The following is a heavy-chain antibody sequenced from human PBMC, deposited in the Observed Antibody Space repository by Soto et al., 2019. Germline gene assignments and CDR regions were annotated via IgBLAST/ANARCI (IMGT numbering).Heavy chain of an antibody. J-gene: IGHJ4*02. CDR3: VAYSGSYGRHLDY. V-gene: IGHV5-51*01. D-gene: IGHD6-6*01. CDR2: IYPGDSDT. Sequence: GASLKISCKVSGYSFTSYWIGWLRQMPGKGLEWTAMIYPGDSDTRYSPSFQGQVTISADKSIITAYLQWSSLKASDTAMYYCVAYSGSYGRHLDYWGQGTRSIVCS. CDR1: GYSFTSYW.